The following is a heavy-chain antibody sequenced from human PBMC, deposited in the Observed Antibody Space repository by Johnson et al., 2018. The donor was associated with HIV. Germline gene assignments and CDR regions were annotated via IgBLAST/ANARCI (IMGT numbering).Heavy chain of an antibody. D-gene: IGHD3-22*01. CDR1: GFTFSSYA. CDR2: IYSGGST. CDR3: PKDCPDLHSYYDSSGPTLDDAFDI. J-gene: IGHJ3*02. V-gene: IGHV3-23*03. Sequence: VQLVESGGGLVQPGGSLRLSCAASGFTFSSYAMSWVRQAPGKGLEWVSVIYSGGSTYYADSVKGRFTISRDNSKNTLYLQMNSLRAEYTAVYYCPKDCPDLHSYYDSSGPTLDDAFDIWGQGTVVTVSS.